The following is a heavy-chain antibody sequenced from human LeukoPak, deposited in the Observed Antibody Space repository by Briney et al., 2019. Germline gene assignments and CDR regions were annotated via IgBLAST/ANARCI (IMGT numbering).Heavy chain of an antibody. CDR2: ISGSGGST. CDR1: GFTFSSYA. CDR3: AKDRRTMVRGVISGFDY. Sequence: GGSLRLSCAASGFTFSSYAMSWVRQASGKGLEWVSAISGSGGSTYYADSVKGRFTISRDNSKNTLYLQMNSLRAEDTAVYYCAKDRRTMVRGVISGFDYWGQGTLVTVSS. D-gene: IGHD3-10*01. V-gene: IGHV3-23*01. J-gene: IGHJ4*02.